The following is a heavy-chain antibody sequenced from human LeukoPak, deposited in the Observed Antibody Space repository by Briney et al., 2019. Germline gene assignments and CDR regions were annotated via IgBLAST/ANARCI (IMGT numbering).Heavy chain of an antibody. V-gene: IGHV4-59*08. D-gene: IGHD6-6*01. J-gene: IGHJ6*03. Sequence: PSETLSLTCTVSGGSISSYYWSWIRQPPGKGLEWIGYIYYSGSTNYNPSLKSRVTISVDTSKNQFSLKLSSVTAADTAVYYCARLSIAARPGYYYYMDVWGKGTTVTVSS. CDR2: IYYSGST. CDR1: GGSISSYY. CDR3: ARLSIAARPGYYYYMDV.